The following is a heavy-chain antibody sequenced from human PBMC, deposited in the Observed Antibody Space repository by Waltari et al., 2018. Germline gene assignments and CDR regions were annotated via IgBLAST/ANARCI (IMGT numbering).Heavy chain of an antibody. V-gene: IGHV3-21*01. CDR2: ISSSSSYI. CDR3: ARVYVGATSLYY. CDR1: GFTFRSYS. J-gene: IGHJ4*02. D-gene: IGHD1-26*01. Sequence: EVQLVESGGGLVKPGGSLRLSGAASGFTFRSYSMNWFRQAPGKGLEWVSSISSSSSYIYYADSVKGRFTISRDNAKNSLYLQMNSLRAEDTAVYYCARVYVGATSLYYWGQGTLVTVSS.